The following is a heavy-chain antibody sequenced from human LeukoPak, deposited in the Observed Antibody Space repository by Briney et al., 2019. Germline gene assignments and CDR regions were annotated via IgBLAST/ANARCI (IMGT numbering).Heavy chain of an antibody. J-gene: IGHJ4*02. CDR2: INLSGGST. Sequence: ASVKVSCKASGYTFTSYYMHWVRQAPGQGLEWMGIINLSGGSTSYAQKFQGRVTMTRDTSTSPVYLELSSLRSEDTAVYYCARWTTLTTGEDNFDYWGQGTLVTVSS. D-gene: IGHD4-17*01. CDR3: ARWTTLTTGEDNFDY. V-gene: IGHV1-46*01. CDR1: GYTFTSYY.